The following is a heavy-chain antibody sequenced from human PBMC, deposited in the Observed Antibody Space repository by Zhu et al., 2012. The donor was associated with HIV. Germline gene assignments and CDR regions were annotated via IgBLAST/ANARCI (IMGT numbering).Heavy chain of an antibody. Sequence: QVQLQESGPGLVKSSETLTLICTVSGGSISNYYWSWIRQPPGKGLEWIGYIYYNGNTNYNPSLKSRVTISVDTSKNHFSLKLNSVTAADTAVYYCTKLHTRGYRSSPTPWGPGT. D-gene: IGHD2-2*01. CDR1: GGSISNYY. CDR2: IYYNGNT. CDR3: TKLHTRGYRSSPTP. J-gene: IGHJ5*02. V-gene: IGHV4-59*01.